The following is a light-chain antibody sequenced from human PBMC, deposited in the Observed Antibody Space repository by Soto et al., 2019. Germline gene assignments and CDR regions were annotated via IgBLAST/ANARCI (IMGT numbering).Light chain of an antibody. J-gene: IGKJ1*01. Sequence: EIMLTQSPVTLSLSPGEGATLSCRASQSVAGSYLAWYQQNPGRTPRLLIYGASRRATGIPDRFSGSGSGTEFTLTINRLEPEDFAVYYCQQYGVSPRTFGQGTKVEIK. CDR3: QQYGVSPRT. CDR2: GAS. V-gene: IGKV3-20*01. CDR1: QSVAGSY.